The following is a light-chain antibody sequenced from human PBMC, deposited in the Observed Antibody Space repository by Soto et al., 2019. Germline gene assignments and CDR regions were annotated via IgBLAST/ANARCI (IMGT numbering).Light chain of an antibody. CDR3: SSYTTSSLVV. Sequence: QSALTQPASVSGSPGQSITISCTGTSSDVAGYNYVSWYQQHPGKAPKLMIYEVSNRPSGVSNRFSGSRPGNTASLTISGLQPEDEADYYCSSYTTSSLVVFGGGTKLTVL. CDR1: SSDVAGYNY. J-gene: IGLJ2*01. V-gene: IGLV2-14*01. CDR2: EVS.